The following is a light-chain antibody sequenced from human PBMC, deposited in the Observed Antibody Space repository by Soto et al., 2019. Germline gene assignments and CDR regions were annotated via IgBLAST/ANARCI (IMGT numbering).Light chain of an antibody. CDR3: QQYSSSLS. V-gene: IGKV3-20*01. J-gene: IGKJ5*01. CDR2: GAS. Sequence: EIVLTQYQGTLSLSPGERATLSCRASQSLSSTYLAWCQQKPGQVPSLLIYGASTRASGIPARFSGSGSGTEFTLTIGSLQSEDFAVYYCQQYSSSLSFGQGTRLE. CDR1: QSLSSTY.